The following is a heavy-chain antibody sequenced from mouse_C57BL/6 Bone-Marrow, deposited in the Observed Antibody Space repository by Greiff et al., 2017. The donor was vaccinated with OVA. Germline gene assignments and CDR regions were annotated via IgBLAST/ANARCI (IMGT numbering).Heavy chain of an antibody. Sequence: VQLQQSGAELARPGASVKMSCKASGYTFTSYTMHWVKQRPGQGLEWIGYINPSSGYTKYNQKFKDKATLTADKSSSTAYMQLSRLTAEDSAVYDCARGGGGSAWFAYWGQGTLVTVSA. CDR2: INPSSGYT. CDR3: ARGGGGSAWFAY. J-gene: IGHJ3*01. D-gene: IGHD1-1*01. CDR1: GYTFTSYT. V-gene: IGHV1-4*01.